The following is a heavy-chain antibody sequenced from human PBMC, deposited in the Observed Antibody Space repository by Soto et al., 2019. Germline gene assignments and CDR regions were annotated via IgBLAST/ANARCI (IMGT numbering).Heavy chain of an antibody. D-gene: IGHD6-13*01. CDR1: GGSFSGYY. CDR2: INHSGST. Sequence: PSETLSLTCAVYGGSFSGYYWSWIRQPPGKGLEWIGEINHSGSTNYNPSLKSRVTISVDTSKNQFSLKLSSVTAADTAVYYCARGRSPYSSSGPPFDPWGQGTMVTVYS. CDR3: ARGRSPYSSSGPPFDP. J-gene: IGHJ5*02. V-gene: IGHV4-34*01.